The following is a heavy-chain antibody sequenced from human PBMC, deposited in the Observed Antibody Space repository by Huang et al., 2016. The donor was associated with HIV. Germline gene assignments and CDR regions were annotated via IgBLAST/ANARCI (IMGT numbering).Heavy chain of an antibody. Sequence: QVQLQESGRGLVKPSETLSLTCTVSGGSISSSFYYWGWIRQSPGTGLEWIGSMYYRGSPSDNPSLKRRVTISADTSNSQFSLKLTSVTAADSAVYYCVRHRPNYDFWSGYYPYFDDWGQGTLVTVSS. CDR3: VRHRPNYDFWSGYYPYFDD. V-gene: IGHV4-39*01. CDR1: GGSISSSFYY. D-gene: IGHD3-3*01. J-gene: IGHJ4*02. CDR2: MYYRGSP.